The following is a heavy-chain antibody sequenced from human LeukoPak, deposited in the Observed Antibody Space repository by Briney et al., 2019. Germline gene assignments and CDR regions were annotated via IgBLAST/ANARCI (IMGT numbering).Heavy chain of an antibody. D-gene: IGHD4-17*01. V-gene: IGHV4-59*11. CDR1: GGSISTHY. J-gene: IGHJ3*02. CDR2: ISYIGST. CDR3: ARDPTTVTKGLDI. Sequence: TSETLSLTCTVSGGSISTHYWSWIRQPPRKGLEWIGYISYIGSTNYNPSLKSQVTISVDTSKNQFSLKLSSVTAADAAVYFCARDPTTVTKGLDIWGQGTMVTVSS.